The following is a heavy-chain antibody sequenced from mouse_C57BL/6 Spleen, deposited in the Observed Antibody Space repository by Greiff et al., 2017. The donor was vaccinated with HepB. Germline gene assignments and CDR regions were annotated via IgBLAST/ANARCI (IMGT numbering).Heavy chain of an antibody. J-gene: IGHJ4*01. D-gene: IGHD1-1*01. CDR3: ARGSSYSYAMDY. CDR1: GYTFTSYW. Sequence: QVQLQQPGTELVKPGASVKLPCKASGYTFTSYWMHWVKQRPGQGLEWIGNINPSNGGTNYNEKFKSKATLTVDKSSSTAYMQLSSLTSEDSAVYYCARGSSYSYAMDYWGQGTSVTVSS. V-gene: IGHV1-53*01. CDR2: INPSNGGT.